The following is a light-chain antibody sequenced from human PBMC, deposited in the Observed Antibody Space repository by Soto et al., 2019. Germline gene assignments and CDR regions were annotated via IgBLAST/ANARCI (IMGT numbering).Light chain of an antibody. CDR3: QQYGNSPRYS. V-gene: IGKV3-20*01. CDR1: QSVSSNY. J-gene: IGKJ2*03. CDR2: ATS. Sequence: EIVLTQSPGTLSLSLGERATLSCRASQSVSSNYLAWYQQKPGQAPRLLIYATSSRATGIPDRFSGSGSGTDFTLTIIRLEPEDFAVYYCQQYGNSPRYSFGQGTKLEIK.